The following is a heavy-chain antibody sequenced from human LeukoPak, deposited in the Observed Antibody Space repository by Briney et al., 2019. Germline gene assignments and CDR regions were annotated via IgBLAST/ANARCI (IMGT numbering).Heavy chain of an antibody. D-gene: IGHD3-22*01. J-gene: IGHJ3*02. CDR2: IRNDGTNK. CDR1: GFTFSTYG. V-gene: IGHV3-30*02. CDR3: ARGYYYDSTGYYYEVAFDI. Sequence: GGSLRLSCAPSGFTFSTYGMHWVRQAPGKGLEWVAFIRNDGTNKYYADSVKGRFTISRDNAKNSLYLQMNSLRAEDTAVYYCARGYYYDSTGYYYEVAFDIWGQGTMVTVSS.